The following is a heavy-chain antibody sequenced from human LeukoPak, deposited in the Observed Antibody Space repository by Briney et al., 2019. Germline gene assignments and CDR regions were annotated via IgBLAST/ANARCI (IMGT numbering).Heavy chain of an antibody. CDR2: IIPIFGTA. D-gene: IGHD2-2*01. V-gene: IGHV1-69*13. CDR3: ARGVVVVPAAHAEYFQH. J-gene: IGHJ1*01. Sequence: SVKVSCKASGGTFSSYAISWVRQAPGQGLEWMGGIIPIFGTANYAQKFQGRVTITADESTSTAYMELSSLRSEDTAVYYCARGVVVVPAAHAEYFQHWGQGTLVTVSS. CDR1: GGTFSSYA.